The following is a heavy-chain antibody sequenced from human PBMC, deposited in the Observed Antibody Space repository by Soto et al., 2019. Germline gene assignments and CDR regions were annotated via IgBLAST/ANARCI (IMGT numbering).Heavy chain of an antibody. D-gene: IGHD3-10*01. CDR2: IYWDDDE. CDR3: AHSRNLITEDAQVGDFDY. V-gene: IGHV2-5*02. Sequence: QITLKESGPTLVKPTQTLTLTCDFSGFSLTTDGVGVGWVRQPPGGALEWLSLIYWDDDERYSPSLKTRLTITNDPSENQVDLIMTNMAHVDTATYYCAHSRNLITEDAQVGDFDYWGQGILVTVSS. CDR1: GFSLTTDGVG. J-gene: IGHJ4*02.